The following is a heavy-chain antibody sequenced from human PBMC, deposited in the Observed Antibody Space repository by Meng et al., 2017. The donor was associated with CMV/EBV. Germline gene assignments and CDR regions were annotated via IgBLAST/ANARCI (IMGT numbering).Heavy chain of an antibody. J-gene: IGHJ4*02. CDR2: MNPNSGNT. Sequence: ASVKVSCKASGGTFSSYDINWVRQATGQGLEWMGWMNPNSGNTGYAQKFQGRVTITRNTSISTAYMELSSLRSEDTAVYYCARSLGARRTGIAAAGFDYWGQGTLVTVSS. CDR1: GGTFSSYD. V-gene: IGHV1-8*03. CDR3: ARSLGARRTGIAAAGFDY. D-gene: IGHD6-13*01.